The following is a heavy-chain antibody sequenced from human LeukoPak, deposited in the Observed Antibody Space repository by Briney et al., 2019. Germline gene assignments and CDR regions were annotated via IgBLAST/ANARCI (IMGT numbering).Heavy chain of an antibody. Sequence: SETLSLTCAVYGGSFSGYYWSWIRQPPGKGLEWIGEINHSGSTNYNPSLKRRVTISIDTSKNQFSLKLSSVTAADTAVYYCARALGAFDIWGQGTMVTVSS. CDR1: GGSFSGYY. CDR2: INHSGST. CDR3: ARALGAFDI. J-gene: IGHJ3*02. V-gene: IGHV4-34*01.